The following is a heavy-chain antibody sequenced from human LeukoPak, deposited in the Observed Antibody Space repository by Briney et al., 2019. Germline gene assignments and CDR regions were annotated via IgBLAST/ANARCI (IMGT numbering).Heavy chain of an antibody. Sequence: QPGGSLRLSCAASGFTIGKYGMHWVRQAPGKGLEWVAVICYDGGSTYYADSVKGRFTISRDNCKNSLYLQMNSLRTEDTALYYCAKGGEDYYDSSGYCGYWGQGTLVTVSS. CDR3: AKGGEDYYDSSGYCGY. CDR2: ICYDGGST. D-gene: IGHD3-22*01. CDR1: GFTIGKYG. V-gene: IGHV3-43*01. J-gene: IGHJ4*02.